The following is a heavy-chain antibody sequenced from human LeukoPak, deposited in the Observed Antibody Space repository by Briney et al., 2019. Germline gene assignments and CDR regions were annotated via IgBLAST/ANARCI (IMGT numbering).Heavy chain of an antibody. D-gene: IGHD3-22*01. CDR3: ARHWNIVATIWGAYYYDSSGYHFDY. CDR1: GGSISSSSYY. J-gene: IGHJ4*02. V-gene: IGHV4-39*01. CDR2: IYYSGST. Sequence: PSETLSLTCTVSGGSISSSSYYWGWIRQPPGKGLEWIGSIYYSGSTYYNPSLKSRVTISVDTSKNQFSLKLSSVTAADTAVYYCARHWNIVATIWGAYYYDSSGYHFDYWGQGTLVTVSS.